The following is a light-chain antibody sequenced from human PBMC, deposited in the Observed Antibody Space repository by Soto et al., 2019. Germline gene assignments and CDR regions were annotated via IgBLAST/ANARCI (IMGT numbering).Light chain of an antibody. Sequence: IVMTQSPATLSVSPGERATLSCRASQNISANLVWYQQKPGQAPRFLIFGASTRATGIPPRFRGSGSGTEFTLTISSLQSEDFAVYYCQQYNSWPYTFGQGTKLEIK. CDR1: QNISAN. V-gene: IGKV3-15*01. J-gene: IGKJ2*01. CDR3: QQYNSWPYT. CDR2: GAS.